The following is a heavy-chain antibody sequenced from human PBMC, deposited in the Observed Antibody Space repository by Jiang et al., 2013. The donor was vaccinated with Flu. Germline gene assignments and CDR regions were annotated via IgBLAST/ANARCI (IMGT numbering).Heavy chain of an antibody. D-gene: IGHD4-17*01. Sequence: SCKGSGYSFTSYWIGWVRQMPGKGLEWMGIIYPGDSDTRYSPSFQGQVTISADKSISTAYLQWSSLKASDTAMYYCARHLPNYGDYVAFDIWGQGTMVTVSS. CDR1: GYSFTSYW. CDR3: ARHLPNYGDYVAFDI. CDR2: IYPGDSDT. J-gene: IGHJ3*02. V-gene: IGHV5-51*01.